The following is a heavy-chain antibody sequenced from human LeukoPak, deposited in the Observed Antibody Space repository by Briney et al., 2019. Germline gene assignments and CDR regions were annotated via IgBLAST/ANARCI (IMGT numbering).Heavy chain of an antibody. CDR2: IYSNGMT. J-gene: IGHJ6*03. D-gene: IGHD3-3*01. CDR3: ARGRGTRDFWSAPNRIYYMDV. CDR1: GGSISAYY. V-gene: IGHV4-59*12. Sequence: SETLSLTCSVSGGSISAYYWSWIRQSPGKGLEWIGFIYSNGMTDYNPSLESRVTMSVDTSKNQFSLKLSSVTAADTAVYYCARGRGTRDFWSAPNRIYYMDVWGKGTTVTVSS.